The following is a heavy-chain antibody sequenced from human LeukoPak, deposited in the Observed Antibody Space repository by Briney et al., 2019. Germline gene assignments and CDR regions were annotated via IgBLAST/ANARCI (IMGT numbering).Heavy chain of an antibody. CDR3: ARGPLDSGYTYFDY. CDR1: GGSVTTDY. D-gene: IGHD5-12*01. Sequence: SETLSLTCTVSGGSVTTDYWSWIRQPPGKGLEWIGYFSYSGGTNYNPSLKSRVTISVDTSKNQFSLKLSSVTAADTAVYYCARGPLDSGYTYFDYWGQGTLVSVAS. V-gene: IGHV4-59*02. CDR2: FSYSGGT. J-gene: IGHJ4*02.